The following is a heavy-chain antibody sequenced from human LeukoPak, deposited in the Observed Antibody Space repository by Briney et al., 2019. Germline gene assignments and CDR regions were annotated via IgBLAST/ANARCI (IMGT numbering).Heavy chain of an antibody. Sequence: ASVMVSCKASGYTFSGNNMYWVRQAPGQGLEWMGWINPNSGGTNYAQKFQGRVPMTRDTSISTAYMELNRLRSDDTAVYYCARGDGSSWFEYWGQGTLVTVPS. J-gene: IGHJ4*02. CDR3: ARGDGSSWFEY. V-gene: IGHV1-2*02. CDR1: GYTFSGNN. CDR2: INPNSGGT. D-gene: IGHD6-13*01.